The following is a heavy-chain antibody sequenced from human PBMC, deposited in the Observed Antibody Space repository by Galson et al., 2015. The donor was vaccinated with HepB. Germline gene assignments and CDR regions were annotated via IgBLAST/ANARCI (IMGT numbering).Heavy chain of an antibody. Sequence: SLRLSCAASGFPFNNAWMTWVRKAPGMGLEWVGRIKSKTDGETTEYAAPVKGRFTISRDDSKTRIYLQMNSLKTEDTAVYYCTTDVYYSTYWSWLDPWGQGTLVTVSS. CDR1: GFPFNNAW. V-gene: IGHV3-15*01. J-gene: IGHJ5*02. CDR2: IKSKTDGETT. D-gene: IGHD2-8*02. CDR3: TTDVYYSTYWSWLDP.